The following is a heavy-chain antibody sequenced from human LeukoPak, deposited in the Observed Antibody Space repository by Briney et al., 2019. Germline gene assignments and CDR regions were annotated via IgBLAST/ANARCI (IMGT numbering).Heavy chain of an antibody. CDR3: AKENDFWSGPEG. D-gene: IGHD3-3*01. Sequence: GGSLRLSCAASGFTFSNSWMHWVRQAPGKGLVWVSRINADGSSTTYADSVKGRFTISRDNAKNTLYLQMNSLRAEDTAVYYCAKENDFWSGPEGWGQGTLVTVPP. CDR1: GFTFSNSW. V-gene: IGHV3-74*01. J-gene: IGHJ4*02. CDR2: INADGSST.